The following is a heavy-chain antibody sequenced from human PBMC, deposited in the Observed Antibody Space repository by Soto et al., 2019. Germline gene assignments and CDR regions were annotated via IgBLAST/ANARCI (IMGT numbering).Heavy chain of an antibody. Sequence: ASVKVSCKTCGGPFNNHAINWVRQAPGQGLEWVGLVIPTLATADYAQKFQGRVTMTADEVTNTAYMELSSLRSDDTGVYYCASDYGEIDAFDIWGQGTLVTVSS. J-gene: IGHJ3*02. CDR1: GGPFNNHA. D-gene: IGHD4-17*01. V-gene: IGHV1-69*11. CDR3: ASDYGEIDAFDI. CDR2: VIPTLATA.